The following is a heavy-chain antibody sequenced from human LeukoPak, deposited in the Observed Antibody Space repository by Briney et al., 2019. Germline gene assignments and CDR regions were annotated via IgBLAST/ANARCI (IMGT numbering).Heavy chain of an antibody. J-gene: IGHJ6*02. CDR3: AREEYCSRGRCYYYHYGMDV. D-gene: IGHD2-2*01. Sequence: ASVKVSCKASGYTFTDYYMHWVRQAPGQGLEWMGWINPNSGGTNYAQKFQGRVTVTRDTSNTTAHMELSRLRSDDTAVYYCAREEYCSRGRCYYYHYGMDVWGQGTTVTVSS. CDR1: GYTFTDYY. V-gene: IGHV1-2*02. CDR2: INPNSGGT.